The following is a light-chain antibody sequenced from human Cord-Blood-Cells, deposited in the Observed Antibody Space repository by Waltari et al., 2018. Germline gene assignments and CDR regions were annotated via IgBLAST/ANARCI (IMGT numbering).Light chain of an antibody. CDR2: EGS. J-gene: IGLJ2*01. CDR1: SSDVGSYNL. Sequence: QSALTQPASVSGSPGQSITISCTGTSSDVGSYNLVSWYQQHPGKAPKLMIYEGSKRLSGVSKRFSGSKSGNTASLTISGLQAEDEADYYCCSYAGSVVFGGGTKLTVL. CDR3: CSYAGSVV. V-gene: IGLV2-23*01.